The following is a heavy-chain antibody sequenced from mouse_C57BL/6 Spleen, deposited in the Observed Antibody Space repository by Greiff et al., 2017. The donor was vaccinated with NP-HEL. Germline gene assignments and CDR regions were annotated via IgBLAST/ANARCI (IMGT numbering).Heavy chain of an antibody. CDR2: INPSNGGT. V-gene: IGHV1-53*01. CDR3: ARSPTSWSWFAY. Sequence: QVQLQQPGTELVKPGASVKLSCKASGYTFTSYWMHWVKQRPGQGLEWIGNINPSNGGTNYNEKFKSKATLTVDKPSSTAYMQLSSLTSEDSAVYYCARSPTSWSWFAYWGQGTLVTVSA. D-gene: IGHD1-1*01. CDR1: GYTFTSYW. J-gene: IGHJ3*01.